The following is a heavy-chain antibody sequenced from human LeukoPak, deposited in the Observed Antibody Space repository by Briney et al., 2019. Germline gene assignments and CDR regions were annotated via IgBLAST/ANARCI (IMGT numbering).Heavy chain of an antibody. V-gene: IGHV3-30*03. CDR1: GFTFSSYG. J-gene: IGHJ6*02. D-gene: IGHD5-12*01. Sequence: GGSLRLSCAASGFTFSSYGMHWVRQAPGGGLEWGAVISHDGSNEYYADSVKGRFTISRDNSKDTLYVQMNSLRAEDTAVYYCARRQWLRFDNYYYGMDVWGQGTTVTVSS. CDR2: ISHDGSNE. CDR3: ARRQWLRFDNYYYGMDV.